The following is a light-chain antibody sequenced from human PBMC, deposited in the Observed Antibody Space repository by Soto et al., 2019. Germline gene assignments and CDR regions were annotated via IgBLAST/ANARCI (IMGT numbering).Light chain of an antibody. J-gene: IGLJ2*01. Sequence: QSVLTQPASVSGSPGQSITIACTGTSSDIGGYNYVSWYQHHPGKAPKLIIYDVSDRPSGVSSRFSASRSGNTASLTISGLQAEDEADYYCSSYTPSTVLFGGGTKLTVL. CDR3: SSYTPSTVL. CDR2: DVS. V-gene: IGLV2-14*03. CDR1: SSDIGGYNY.